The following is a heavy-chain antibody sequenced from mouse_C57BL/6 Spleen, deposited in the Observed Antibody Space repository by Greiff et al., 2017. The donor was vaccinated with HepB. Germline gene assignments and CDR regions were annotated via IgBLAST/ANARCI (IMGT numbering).Heavy chain of an antibody. CDR2: IDPSDSYT. V-gene: IGHV1-59*01. CDR1: GYTFTSYW. Sequence: QVQLQQPGAELVRPGTSVKLSCKASGYTFTSYWMHWVKQRPGQGLEWIGVIDPSDSYTNYNQKFKGKATLTVDPSSSTAYMQLSSLTSEDSAVYYCARSGGSLFAYWGQGTLVTVSA. J-gene: IGHJ3*01. D-gene: IGHD1-1*01. CDR3: ARSGGSLFAY.